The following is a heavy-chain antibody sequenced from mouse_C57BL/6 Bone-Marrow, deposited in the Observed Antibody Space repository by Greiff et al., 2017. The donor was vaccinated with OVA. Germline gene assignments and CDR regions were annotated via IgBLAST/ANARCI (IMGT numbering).Heavy chain of an antibody. D-gene: IGHD4-1*01. V-gene: IGHV1-69*01. CDR3: ARERNLGPYYVDY. CDR2: IDPSDSNT. J-gene: IGHJ2*01. CDR1: GYTFTSYW. Sequence: VQLQQPGAELVMPGASVKLSCKASGYTFTSYWMHWVKQRPGQGLEWIGEIDPSDSNTNYNQKFKGKSTLTVDKSSSTAYMQLSSLTSEDSAVYYCARERNLGPYYVDYWGRGTTLTVSS.